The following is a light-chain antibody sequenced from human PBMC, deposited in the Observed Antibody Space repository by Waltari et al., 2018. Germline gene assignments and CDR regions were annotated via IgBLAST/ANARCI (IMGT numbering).Light chain of an antibody. CDR3: QQHYSSPRT. J-gene: IGKJ1*01. V-gene: IGKV4-1*01. CDR1: QSVLSSSNNKNY. Sequence: DIVMTQSPDSLALSLCERATINCKSGQSVLSSSNNKNYLSWYQQKPGQPPKLLIYWASTRQSGVPDRCSGSGSGTDFTLTISSLQAEDVAVYYCQQHYSSPRTFGQGTKVEVK. CDR2: WAS.